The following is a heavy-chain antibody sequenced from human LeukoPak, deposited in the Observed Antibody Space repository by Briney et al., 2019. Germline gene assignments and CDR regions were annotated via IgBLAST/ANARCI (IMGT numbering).Heavy chain of an antibody. V-gene: IGHV4-34*01. CDR2: INHSGST. CDR1: GGSFSGYY. Sequence: SETLSLTCAVYGGSFSGYYWSWIRQPPGKGLEWIGEINHSGSTNYNPSLKSRVTISVDTSKNQFSLKLNSVTAADTAVYYCGRRVGGVNDVFDIWGQGTMVTV. J-gene: IGHJ3*02. D-gene: IGHD3-16*01. CDR3: GRRVGGVNDVFDI.